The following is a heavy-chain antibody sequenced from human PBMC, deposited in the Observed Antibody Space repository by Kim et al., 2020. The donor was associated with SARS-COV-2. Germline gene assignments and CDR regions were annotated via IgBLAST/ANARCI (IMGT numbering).Heavy chain of an antibody. CDR2: IYYSGST. CDR1: GGSISSYY. V-gene: IGHV4-59*08. J-gene: IGHJ4*02. CDR3: ARRRITIFAFDY. D-gene: IGHD3-9*01. Sequence: SETLSLTCTASGGSISSYYWSWIRQPPGKGLEWIGYIYYSGSTNYNPSLKSRVTISVDTSKNQFSLKLSSVTAADTAVYYCARRRITIFAFDYWGQGTLVTVSS.